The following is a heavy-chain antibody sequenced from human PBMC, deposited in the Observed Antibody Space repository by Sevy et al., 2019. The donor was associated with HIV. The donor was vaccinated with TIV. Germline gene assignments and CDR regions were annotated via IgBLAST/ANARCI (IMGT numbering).Heavy chain of an antibody. CDR1: GFAFNTFG. CDR3: ARDRYCSTSRCYNWIDP. CDR2: ISFDENIE. J-gene: IGHJ5*02. V-gene: IGHV3-33*01. Sequence: GGSLRLSCAASGFAFNTFGMHWVRRAPGKGLKWVAFISFDENIEYYADSVKGRFTISRDNSKNMLYLQMNSLRAEDTAMYYCARDRYCSTSRCYNWIDPWGQRTLVTVSS. D-gene: IGHD2-2*01.